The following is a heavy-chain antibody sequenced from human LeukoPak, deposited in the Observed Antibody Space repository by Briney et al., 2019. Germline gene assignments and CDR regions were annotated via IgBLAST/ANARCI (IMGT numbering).Heavy chain of an antibody. J-gene: IGHJ4*02. CDR1: GFSFSNYW. CDR3: ARGIVGPTGDY. CDR2: INSDGSTT. D-gene: IGHD1-26*01. Sequence: GRSLRLSCVVSGFSFSNYWMHWVRQAPGKGLVWVSRINSDGSTTSYAASVKGRFTISRDNAKNTLYLQMNSLRAEDTAVYYCARGIVGPTGDYSGQGTLVTVSS. V-gene: IGHV3-74*01.